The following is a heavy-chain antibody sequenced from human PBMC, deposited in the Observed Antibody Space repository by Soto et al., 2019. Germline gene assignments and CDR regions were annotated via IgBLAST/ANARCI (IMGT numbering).Heavy chain of an antibody. CDR2: ISVSDAFI. CDR1: GFNVGAFA. D-gene: IGHD1-20*01. CDR3: NTETVAGITGLDY. J-gene: IGHJ4*02. Sequence: PGGSLRLSCAASGFNVGAFAVNWVRQAPGKGLEWVSGISVSDAFIYYADSVRGRFSISRDASENILYLQMNSPRVDDTALYYCNTETVAGITGLDYWGPGTLVTVSS. V-gene: IGHV3-23*01.